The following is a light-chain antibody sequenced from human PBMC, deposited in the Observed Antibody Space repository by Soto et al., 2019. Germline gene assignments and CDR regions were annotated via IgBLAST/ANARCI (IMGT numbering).Light chain of an antibody. CDR2: SDT. CDR1: SSNIGSGFD. Sequence: QPVLTQPPSVSGAPGQRVTISCTGSSSNIGSGFDVHWYQHLPGTAPKLLIYSDTNRPSGVPDRFSASKSGTSASLAITGLQAEDEADYYCQSYDRSLSGHVVFGGGTKLTVL. J-gene: IGLJ2*01. V-gene: IGLV1-40*01. CDR3: QSYDRSLSGHVV.